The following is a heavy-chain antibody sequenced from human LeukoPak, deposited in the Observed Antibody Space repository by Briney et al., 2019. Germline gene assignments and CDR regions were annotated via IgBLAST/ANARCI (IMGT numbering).Heavy chain of an antibody. CDR3: AKDRELWLPTYFYFYMDV. J-gene: IGHJ6*03. Sequence: PGGSLRLSCAASGFTFSSYAMSWVRQAPGKGLEWVSSITGSGGSRFYADSVKGRFTISRDNSKNTLYLQMNSLRAEDTAIYHCAKDRELWLPTYFYFYMDVWGTGTTVTVSS. CDR2: ITGSGGSR. V-gene: IGHV3-23*01. D-gene: IGHD5-18*01. CDR1: GFTFSSYA.